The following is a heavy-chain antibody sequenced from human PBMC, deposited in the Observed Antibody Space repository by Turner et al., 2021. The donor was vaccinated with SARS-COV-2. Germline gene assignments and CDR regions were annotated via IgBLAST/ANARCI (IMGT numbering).Heavy chain of an antibody. D-gene: IGHD3-22*01. J-gene: IGHJ1*01. CDR3: ARTFHSDSSGYHYVPYLQH. CDR1: GYTFTGHS. CDR2: INPKSGGT. V-gene: IGHV1-2*02. Sequence: QVQLVQSGADVKKRGASVRDSCKASGYTFTGHSIHWVRQAPEQWVEWMGWINPKSGGTKYAQKFQGRVTRTRDTSISTAYMELNRLRSDDTAVYYCARTFHSDSSGYHYVPYLQHWGQGTLLTVSS.